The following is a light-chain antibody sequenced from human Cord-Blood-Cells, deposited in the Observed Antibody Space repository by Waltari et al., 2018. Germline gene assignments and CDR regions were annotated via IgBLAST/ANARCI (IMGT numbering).Light chain of an antibody. V-gene: IGLV3-19*01. Sequence: SSELTQDPAVSVALGQTVRITCQGDSLRSYYASWYQQKPGQAPVLVIYGKNNRPSGIPDRFSGSSSGNTASLTITGAQAEDEADYYCNSRDNSGNHQVFGTGTKVTVL. CDR1: SLRSYY. CDR2: GKN. J-gene: IGLJ1*01. CDR3: NSRDNSGNHQV.